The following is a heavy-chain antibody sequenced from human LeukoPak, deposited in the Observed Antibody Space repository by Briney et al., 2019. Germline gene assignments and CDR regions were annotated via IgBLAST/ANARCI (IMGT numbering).Heavy chain of an antibody. D-gene: IGHD2-15*01. Sequence: GGSLRLSCAASGSTFSSYWMSWVRQAPGKGLEWVANIKQDGSEKYYVDSVKGRFTISRDNAKNSLYLQMNSLRAEDTAVYYCARDGGLEVATGYWGQGTLVTVSS. V-gene: IGHV3-7*04. CDR2: IKQDGSEK. CDR3: ARDGGLEVATGY. J-gene: IGHJ4*02. CDR1: GSTFSSYW.